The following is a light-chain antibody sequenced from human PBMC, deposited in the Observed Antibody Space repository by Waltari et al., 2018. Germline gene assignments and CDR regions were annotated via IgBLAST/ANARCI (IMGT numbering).Light chain of an antibody. CDR1: SSDVGGYNY. J-gene: IGLJ2*01. CDR2: EVS. V-gene: IGLV2-14*01. Sequence: QSALTQPAPVPGSPGQSLTISCTGTSSDVGGYNYVSWYQQHPGKAPKLMIDEVSNRPSGVSNRVSGSKSGNTASLTISWLQAEDEADYYCSSYTSSSTPVVVGGGTKLTVL. CDR3: SSYTSSSTPVV.